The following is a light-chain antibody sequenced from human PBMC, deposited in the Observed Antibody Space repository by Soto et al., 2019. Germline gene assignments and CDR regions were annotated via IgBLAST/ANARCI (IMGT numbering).Light chain of an antibody. J-gene: IGLJ1*01. CDR3: SSYTSSSTQV. CDR1: SSGVGGYNY. Sequence: QSVLTQPASVSGSPGQSITISCTGTSSGVGGYNYVSWYQQHPDKAPKLMIYEVSNRPSGVSNRFSGSKSGNTASLTISGLQAEDEADYYCSSYTSSSTQVFGTGTKVTVL. V-gene: IGLV2-14*01. CDR2: EVS.